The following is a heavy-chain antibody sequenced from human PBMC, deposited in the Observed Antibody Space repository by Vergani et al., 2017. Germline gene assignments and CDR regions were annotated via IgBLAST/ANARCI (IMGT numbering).Heavy chain of an antibody. Sequence: QVQLQQWGAGLLKPSETLSLTCAVYGGSFSGYYWSWIRQPPGKGLGWIGEINHSGSTNYNPSLKSPVTISVDTSKNQFSLELSSVTAADTAVYYCARKVTEDFWSGYYNYYYDYMDVWGKGTTVTVSS. CDR3: ARKVTEDFWSGYYNYYYDYMDV. CDR2: INHSGST. CDR1: GGSFSGYY. D-gene: IGHD3-3*01. V-gene: IGHV4-34*01. J-gene: IGHJ6*03.